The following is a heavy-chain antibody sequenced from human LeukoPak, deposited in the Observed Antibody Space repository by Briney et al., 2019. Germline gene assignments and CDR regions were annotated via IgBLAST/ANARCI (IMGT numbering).Heavy chain of an antibody. D-gene: IGHD6-19*01. V-gene: IGHV3-30*03. CDR2: ISYDGSNK. Sequence: GGSLRLSCAASGFTFSSYGMHWVRQAPGKGLEWVAVISYDGSNKYYADSVKGRFTISRDNSKNTLYLQMNSLRADDTAVYYCARGISSGGWYGFDYWGQGTLVTVSS. CDR1: GFTFSSYG. J-gene: IGHJ4*02. CDR3: ARGISSGGWYGFDY.